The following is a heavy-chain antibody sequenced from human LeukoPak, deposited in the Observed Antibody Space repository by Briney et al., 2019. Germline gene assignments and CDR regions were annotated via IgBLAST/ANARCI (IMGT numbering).Heavy chain of an antibody. D-gene: IGHD3-3*01. CDR3: ARGRGFWSGSYYFDY. Sequence: SETLSPTCAVYGGSFSGYYWSWIRQPPGKGLEWIGEINHGGSTNYNPSLKSRVTISVDTSKNQFSLKLSSVTAADTAVYYCARGRGFWSGSYYFDYWGQGTLVTVSS. CDR2: INHGGST. J-gene: IGHJ4*02. V-gene: IGHV4-34*01. CDR1: GGSFSGYY.